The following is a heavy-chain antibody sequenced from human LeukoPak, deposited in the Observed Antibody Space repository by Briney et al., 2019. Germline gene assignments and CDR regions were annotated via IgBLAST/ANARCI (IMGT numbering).Heavy chain of an antibody. J-gene: IGHJ4*02. V-gene: IGHV4-4*09. CDR3: AKCGGDCYNFDY. CDR2: IYTSGST. D-gene: IGHD2-21*02. Sequence: PSETLSLTCTVSGGSISSYYWSWIRQPPGKGLEWIGYIYTSGSTNYNPSLKSRVTISVDTSKNQFSLKLSSVTAADTAVYYCAKCGGDCYNFDYWGQGTLVTVSS. CDR1: GGSISSYY.